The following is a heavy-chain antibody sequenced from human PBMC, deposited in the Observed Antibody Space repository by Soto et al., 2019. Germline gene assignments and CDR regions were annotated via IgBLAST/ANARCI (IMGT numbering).Heavy chain of an antibody. Sequence: PSETLSLTCTVSGGSISTYYWSWIRQPAGKGLEWIGHIYASGSTNYNPSLKSRVTMSVATSKNQFSLKLSSVTAADTAVYYCARGGMVIIPTATAFDYWGQGTLVTVSS. CDR1: GGSISTYY. J-gene: IGHJ4*02. CDR3: ARGGMVIIPTATAFDY. D-gene: IGHD2-2*01. V-gene: IGHV4-4*07. CDR2: IYASGST.